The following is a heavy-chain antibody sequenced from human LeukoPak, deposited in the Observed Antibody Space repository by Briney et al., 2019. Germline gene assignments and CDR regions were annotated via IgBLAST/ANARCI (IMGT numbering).Heavy chain of an antibody. V-gene: IGHV3-9*01. CDR1: GFTFNDHA. CDR2: ISWNRGTI. J-gene: IGHJ4*02. Sequence: PGGSLRLSCAASGFTFNDHAMHWVRQAPGKGLEWVSSISWNRGTIAYADSVEGRFTISRDNAKNSLYLQINSLRPEDTALYYCAKDLYYYDSRSGLDYWGQGTLVTVSS. CDR3: AKDLYYYDSRSGLDY. D-gene: IGHD3-22*01.